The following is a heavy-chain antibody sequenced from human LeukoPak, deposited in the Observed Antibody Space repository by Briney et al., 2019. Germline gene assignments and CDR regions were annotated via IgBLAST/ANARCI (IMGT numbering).Heavy chain of an antibody. CDR1: GFTVSSNS. V-gene: IGHV3-66*01. CDR3: ARDVAAPGGVYFDY. CDR2: IYTGGTT. Sequence: PGGSLRLSCAASGFTVSSNSMSWVRQAPGKGLVWVSVIYTGGTTYYADSVKGRFTISRDNPKNTLYLQMNSLRAEDTAVYYCARDVAAPGGVYFDYWGQGTLVTVSS. J-gene: IGHJ4*02. D-gene: IGHD3-16*01.